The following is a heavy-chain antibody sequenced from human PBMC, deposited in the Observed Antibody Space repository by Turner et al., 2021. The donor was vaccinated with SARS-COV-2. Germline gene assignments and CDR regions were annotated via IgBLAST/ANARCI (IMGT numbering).Heavy chain of an antibody. CDR1: GYTFTNYD. V-gene: IGHV1-8*01. CDR3: ARLHGHCTSTSCYWDYYFGMDV. CDR2: MNPNSGNT. Sequence: QVQLVQSGAEVKKPGASVKVSCKASGYTFTNYDINWMRQATGQGLEWMGWMNPNSGNTGYAQKFPGRVTMTRDTSISTAYMELSSLRSEDTAVYYCARLHGHCTSTSCYWDYYFGMDVWGQGTTVTVSS. D-gene: IGHD2-2*01. J-gene: IGHJ6*02.